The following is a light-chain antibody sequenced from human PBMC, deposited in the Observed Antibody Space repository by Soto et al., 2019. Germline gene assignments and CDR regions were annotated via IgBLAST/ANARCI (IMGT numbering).Light chain of an antibody. V-gene: IGLV2-14*01. J-gene: IGLJ2*01. CDR3: SSYTTSSTLI. CDR2: DVS. Sequence: QSALTRPASVSGSPGQSITISCSGTSSDVGGYNYVSWYQQHLGKAPKLMVYDVSNRPSGVSNRFSGSKSGNTASLTISGLQAEDEADYYCSSYTTSSTLIFGGGTKLTVL. CDR1: SSDVGGYNY.